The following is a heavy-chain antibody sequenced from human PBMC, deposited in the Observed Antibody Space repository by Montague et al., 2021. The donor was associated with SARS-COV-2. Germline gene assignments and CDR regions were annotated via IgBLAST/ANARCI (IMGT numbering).Heavy chain of an antibody. V-gene: IGHV6-1*01. CDR3: ARQPLGYDFVYYYYGMDI. CDR1: GDSVSSNSAA. CDR2: TYYRSKWYN. Sequence: CAISGDSVSSNSAAWNWIRQSPSRGLEWLGRTYYRSKWYNDYAVSVKSRITINPDTSKNQFSLQLNSVTPEDTAVYYCARQPLGYDFVYYYYGMDIWGQGTTVTASS. J-gene: IGHJ6*02. D-gene: IGHD5-12*01.